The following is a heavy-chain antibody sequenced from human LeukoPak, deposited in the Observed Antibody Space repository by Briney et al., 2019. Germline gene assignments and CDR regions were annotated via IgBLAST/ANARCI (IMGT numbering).Heavy chain of an antibody. CDR1: GFTFSNYG. Sequence: GGSLRLSCAASGFTFSNYGMHWVRQAPGKGLEWVAAISNDGRKKSHADSVKGRFTISRDNSKDTLYVQMNSLRAEDTAVYYCAKGHSSSWYYFGYWGQGTLVTVSS. D-gene: IGHD6-13*01. CDR2: ISNDGRKK. CDR3: AKGHSSSWYYFGY. V-gene: IGHV3-30*18. J-gene: IGHJ4*02.